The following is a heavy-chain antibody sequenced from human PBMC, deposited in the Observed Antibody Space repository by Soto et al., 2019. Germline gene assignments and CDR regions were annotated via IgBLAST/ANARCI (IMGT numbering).Heavy chain of an antibody. J-gene: IGHJ6*02. V-gene: IGHV1-18*01. CDR3: ARDGELGYYYYGMDV. D-gene: IGHD7-27*01. CDR1: VYTLTSDG. Sequence: ASVKLSCQASVYTLTSDGISWLRHAPRQGLEWMGWIIAYNGNTNYAQKLQGRVTMTTDTSTSTAYMELRRLRSDDKAVYYCARDGELGYYYYGMDVWGQGTTVSVFS. CDR2: IIAYNGNT.